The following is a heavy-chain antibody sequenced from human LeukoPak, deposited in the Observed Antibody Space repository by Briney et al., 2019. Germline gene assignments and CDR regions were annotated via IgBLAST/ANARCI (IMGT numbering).Heavy chain of an antibody. J-gene: IGHJ4*02. CDR2: ISSNGGTR. D-gene: IGHD2-15*01. V-gene: IGHV3-64D*06. CDR3: VKGRYCSGGSCYDDFDY. CDR1: GFTSSSHA. Sequence: GGSLRLSCSASGFTSSSHAMHWVRQAPGKGLEYVSAISSNGGTRYYADSVKGRFTISRDNSKNTLYLQMSSLRVEDTAVYYCVKGRYCSGGSCYDDFDYWGQGTLVTVSS.